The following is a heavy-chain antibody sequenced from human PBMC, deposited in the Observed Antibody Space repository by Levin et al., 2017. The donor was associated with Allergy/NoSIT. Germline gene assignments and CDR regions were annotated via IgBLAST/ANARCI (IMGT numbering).Heavy chain of an antibody. CDR1: GFTFSSHA. J-gene: IGHJ4*02. V-gene: IGHV3-23*01. CDR3: AKRRGFRESKYLFDY. CDR2: ISGSGDNT. D-gene: IGHD3-10*01. Sequence: PSETLSLTCAASGFTFSSHAMSWVRQAPGKGLEWVSGISGSGDNTYYADSVKGRFTISRDNSKNTLYLQMNSLRAEDTAVYYCAKRRGFRESKYLFDYWGQGTLVTVSS.